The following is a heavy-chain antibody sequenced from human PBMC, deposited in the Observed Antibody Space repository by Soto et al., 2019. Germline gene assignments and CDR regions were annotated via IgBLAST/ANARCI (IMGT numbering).Heavy chain of an antibody. CDR3: ASSLIRQQLPPNYYCGMDV. CDR2: IIPIFGTA. J-gene: IGHJ6*02. D-gene: IGHD6-13*01. CDR1: GRTFSSYA. Sequence: SVKMYSEAPGRTFSSYAISWVRQAHGQGLEWIGGIIPIFGTANYAQKFQGRVTITADESTSTAYMELSSLRSEDTAVYYCASSLIRQQLPPNYYCGMDVLCQETTVTVSS. V-gene: IGHV1-69*13.